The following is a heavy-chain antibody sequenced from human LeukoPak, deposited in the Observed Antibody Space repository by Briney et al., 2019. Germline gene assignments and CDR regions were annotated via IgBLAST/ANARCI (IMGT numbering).Heavy chain of an antibody. Sequence: GGSLRLSCAASGFTFSSYGMHWVRQAPGKGLEWVSAIATAGDTYYPGSVKRRFTISRENAKNSLYLQMNSLRAGDTAVYYCARFDWISTRAFDIWGQGTMVTVSS. J-gene: IGHJ3*02. CDR2: IATAGDT. V-gene: IGHV3-13*04. CDR1: GFTFSSYG. CDR3: ARFDWISTRAFDI. D-gene: IGHD3-9*01.